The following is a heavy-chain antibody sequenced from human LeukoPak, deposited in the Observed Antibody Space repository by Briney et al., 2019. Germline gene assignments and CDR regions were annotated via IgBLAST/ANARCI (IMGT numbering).Heavy chain of an antibody. CDR2: MNPNSGYT. CDR1: GYTFINYD. Sequence: ASVKVSCKASGYTFINYDINWVRQATGQGLEWVGWMNPNSGYTGYAEKFQGRVTMTRNTSINTAYMVLSSLRSEDTAVYYCARQYYYDSSGYYYGRDYYGMDVWGQGTTVTVSS. J-gene: IGHJ6*02. D-gene: IGHD3-22*01. CDR3: ARQYYYDSSGYYYGRDYYGMDV. V-gene: IGHV1-8*01.